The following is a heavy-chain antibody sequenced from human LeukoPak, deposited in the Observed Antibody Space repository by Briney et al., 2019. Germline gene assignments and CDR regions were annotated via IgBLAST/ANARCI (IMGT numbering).Heavy chain of an antibody. CDR3: ARQRSIAAADSGMDV. J-gene: IGHJ6*02. V-gene: IGHV4-4*07. CDR1: GGSISSYY. CDR2: IYTSGST. D-gene: IGHD6-13*01. Sequence: SETLSLTCTVSGGSISSYYWSWIRQPAGKGLEWIGRIYTSGSTNYNPSLKSRVTMSVDTSKNQFSLKLSSVTAADTAVYYYARQRSIAAADSGMDVWGQGTTVTVSS.